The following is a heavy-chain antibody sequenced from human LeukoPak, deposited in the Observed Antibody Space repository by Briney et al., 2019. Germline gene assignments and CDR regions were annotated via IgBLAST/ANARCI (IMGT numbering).Heavy chain of an antibody. D-gene: IGHD1-14*01. CDR1: GLTFSGYG. CDR3: AREVSGGFDY. J-gene: IGHJ4*02. CDR2: IWYDGSNK. V-gene: IGHV3-33*01. Sequence: GRSLRLSCAASGLTFSGYGMHWVRQAPGKGLEWVAVIWYDGSNKYYADSVKGRFTISRDNSKNTLYLQMNSLRAEDTAVYYCAREVSGGFDYWGQGTLVTVSS.